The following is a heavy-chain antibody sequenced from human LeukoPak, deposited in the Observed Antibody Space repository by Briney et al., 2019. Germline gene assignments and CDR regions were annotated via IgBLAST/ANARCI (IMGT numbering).Heavy chain of an antibody. D-gene: IGHD1-14*01. V-gene: IGHV1-69*02. CDR2: IIPILGIA. CDR1: GGTFSSYT. CDR3: ARGMTDSDYYYYMDV. J-gene: IGHJ6*03. Sequence: ASVKVSXKASGGTFSSYTISWVRQAPGQGLEWMGRIIPILGIANYAQKFQGRVTITADKSTSTAYMELSSLRSEDTAMYYCARGMTDSDYYYYMDVWGNGTTVTVSS.